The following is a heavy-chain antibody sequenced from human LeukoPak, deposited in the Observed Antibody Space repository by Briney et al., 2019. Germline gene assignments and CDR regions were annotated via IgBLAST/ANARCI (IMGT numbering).Heavy chain of an antibody. V-gene: IGHV4-34*01. CDR2: MYHSGNT. D-gene: IGHD1-7*01. CDR3: AREWNYYAFEI. J-gene: IGHJ3*02. Sequence: SETLSLTCAVYGGSFSGYSWTWIRQPPGKGLEWIGSMYHSGNTYYNPSLKSRVTISVDTSKNQFSLKLRSVTAADTAVYYCAREWNYYAFEIWGQGTMVTVSS. CDR1: GGSFSGYS.